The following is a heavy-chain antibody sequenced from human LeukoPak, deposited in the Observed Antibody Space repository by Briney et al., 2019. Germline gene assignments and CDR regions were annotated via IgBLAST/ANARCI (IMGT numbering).Heavy chain of an antibody. J-gene: IGHJ4*02. V-gene: IGHV4-4*07. CDR1: GGSISDYY. CDR2: LYTSGST. D-gene: IGHD1-26*01. Sequence: SETLSLTCTVSGGSISDYYWSWIRQPAGKGLEWLGRLYTSGSTNYNPSLKSRITMSVDTSRNQFSLKLSSVTAADTAVYYCARSLYSGSPDYWGQGTLVTVSS. CDR3: ARSLYSGSPDY.